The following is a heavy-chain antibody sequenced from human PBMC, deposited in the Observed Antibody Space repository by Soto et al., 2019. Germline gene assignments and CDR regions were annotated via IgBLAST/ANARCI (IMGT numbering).Heavy chain of an antibody. CDR2: ISAYNGNT. V-gene: IGHV1-18*01. D-gene: IGHD5-12*01. CDR1: GYTFTSYG. J-gene: IGHJ4*02. Sequence: ASVKVSCKASGYTFTSYGISWVRQAPGQGLEWMGWISAYNGNTNYAQKLQGRVTMTPDTSTSTAYMELRSLRSDDTAVYYCARAYRGLVATIRYFDYWGQGTLVTVSS. CDR3: ARAYRGLVATIRYFDY.